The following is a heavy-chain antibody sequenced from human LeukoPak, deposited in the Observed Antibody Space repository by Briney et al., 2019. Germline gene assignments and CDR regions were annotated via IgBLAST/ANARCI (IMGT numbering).Heavy chain of an antibody. Sequence: SVKVSCKASGGTFSSYAISWVRQAPGQGLEWMGGIIPIFGTANYAQKFQGRVTITADESTNTAYMELSSLRSEDTAVYCWARGGNFWSGYWGFDPWGQGTLVTVSS. V-gene: IGHV1-69*13. J-gene: IGHJ5*02. D-gene: IGHD3-3*01. CDR3: ARGGNFWSGYWGFDP. CDR1: GGTFSSYA. CDR2: IIPIFGTA.